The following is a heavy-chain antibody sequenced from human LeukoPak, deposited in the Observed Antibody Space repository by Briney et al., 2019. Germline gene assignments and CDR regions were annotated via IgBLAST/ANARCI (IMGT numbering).Heavy chain of an antibody. Sequence: GGSLRLSCAASGFTFGDYYVSWIRQAPGKGLEWISFISSSGSTVYYADSVKGRSTISRDNAKNSLYLQMNSLRAEDTAVYYCARSYNWNSEIDYWGQGTLVTVSS. D-gene: IGHD1-7*01. CDR1: GFTFGDYY. CDR3: ARSYNWNSEIDY. V-gene: IGHV3-11*01. J-gene: IGHJ4*02. CDR2: ISSSGSTV.